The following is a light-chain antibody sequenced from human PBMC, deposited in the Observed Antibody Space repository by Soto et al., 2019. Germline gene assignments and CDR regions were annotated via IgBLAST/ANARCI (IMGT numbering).Light chain of an antibody. CDR3: QQYGASRWT. V-gene: IGKV3-15*01. CDR2: GAP. CDR1: QSVSIN. J-gene: IGKJ1*01. Sequence: EIVMTHSPVTLSLPPGERSTLSCRATQSVSINLAWYPQKPVQAPRLLIDGAPTRATGIPARFSGSGSGTDFSLIIDRLEPEDGAGYSCQQYGASRWTFGQGTRV.